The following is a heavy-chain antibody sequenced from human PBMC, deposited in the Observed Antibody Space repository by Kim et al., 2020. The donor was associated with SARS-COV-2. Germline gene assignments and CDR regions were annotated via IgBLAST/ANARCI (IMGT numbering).Heavy chain of an antibody. CDR3: ARDREGAFDY. CDR2: IGAADDT. Sequence: GGSLRLSCVASGFTFSTYDMFWIRQATGKGLEWVSTIGAADDTYYADSVKGRFTISRENAMSSVFLQMNSLRAGDTAVYYCARDREGAFDYWGQGTLVTVSS. J-gene: IGHJ4*02. CDR1: GFTFSTYD. V-gene: IGHV3-13*01.